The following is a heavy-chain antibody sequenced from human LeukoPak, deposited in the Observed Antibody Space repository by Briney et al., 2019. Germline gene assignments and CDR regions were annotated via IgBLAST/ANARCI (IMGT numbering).Heavy chain of an antibody. V-gene: IGHV1-2*02. Sequence: GASVKVSCKAFGYTFTGYYMHWVRQAPGQGLEWMGWINPNSGGTNYAQKFQGRVTMTRDTSISTAYMELSRLRSDDTAVYYCATTSRAYCGGDCYSSAFDIWGQGTMVTVSS. CDR1: GYTFTGYY. CDR2: INPNSGGT. D-gene: IGHD2-21*02. J-gene: IGHJ3*02. CDR3: ATTSRAYCGGDCYSSAFDI.